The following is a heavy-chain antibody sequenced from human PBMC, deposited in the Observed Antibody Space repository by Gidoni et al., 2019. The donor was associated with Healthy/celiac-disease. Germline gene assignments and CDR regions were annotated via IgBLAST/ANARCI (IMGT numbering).Heavy chain of an antibody. CDR2: ICCSGGST. CDR3: ANPLGGYCSGGSCLFSLYSYGHDAFDI. J-gene: IGHJ3*02. D-gene: IGHD2-15*01. V-gene: IGHV3-23*01. Sequence: EVQLLESGGGLVQPGGSLRLSCEASGSTFSSYAMSWVRQAQRKGLGLVSAICCSGGSTYYADSVKGRFTISRDNSKNTLYLQMNSLRAEDTAVYYCANPLGGYCSGGSCLFSLYSYGHDAFDIWGQGTMVTVSS. CDR1: GSTFSSYA.